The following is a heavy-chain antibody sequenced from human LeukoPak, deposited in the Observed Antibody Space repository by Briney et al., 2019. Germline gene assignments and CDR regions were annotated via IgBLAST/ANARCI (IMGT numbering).Heavy chain of an antibody. D-gene: IGHD3-10*01. CDR1: GGSISSSNW. CDR2: IYHSGST. V-gene: IGHV4-4*02. Sequence: SGTLSLTCAVSGGSISSSNWWSWVRQPPGKGLEWIGEIYHSGSTKYNPSLKSRVTISVDTSKNQFSLKLSSVTAADTAVYYCAKQRPYGSGSYYRRESDYWGQGTLVTVSS. J-gene: IGHJ4*02. CDR3: AKQRPYGSGSYYRRESDY.